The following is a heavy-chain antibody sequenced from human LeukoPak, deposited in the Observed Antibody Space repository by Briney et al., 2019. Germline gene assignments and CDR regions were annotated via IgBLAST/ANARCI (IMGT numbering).Heavy chain of an antibody. CDR3: ARDTDYYDSSYYFDY. CDR2: ISYDGSNK. J-gene: IGHJ4*02. CDR1: GFTFSSYA. V-gene: IGHV3-30-3*01. D-gene: IGHD3-22*01. Sequence: QPGRSLRLSCAASGFTFSSYAMHWVRQAPGKGQEWVAVISYDGSNKYYADSVKGRFTISRDNSKNTLYLQMNSLRAEDTAVYYCARDTDYYDSSYYFDYWGQGTLVTVSS.